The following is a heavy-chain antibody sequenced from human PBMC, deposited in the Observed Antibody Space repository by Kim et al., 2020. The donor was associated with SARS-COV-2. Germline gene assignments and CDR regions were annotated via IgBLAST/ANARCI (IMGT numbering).Heavy chain of an antibody. Sequence: GGSLRLSCAASGFTFTTYSMNWVRQAPGKGLEWVSSISSTSSYIYYADSLKGRFTISRDNANNALFLEMNSLRADDTGIYYCARDRAPRRIAGAGTDYYDGMDVWGPGTTVTVSS. CDR1: GFTFTTYS. CDR2: ISSTSSYI. J-gene: IGHJ6*02. CDR3: ARDRAPRRIAGAGTDYYDGMDV. D-gene: IGHD6-19*01. V-gene: IGHV3-21*03.